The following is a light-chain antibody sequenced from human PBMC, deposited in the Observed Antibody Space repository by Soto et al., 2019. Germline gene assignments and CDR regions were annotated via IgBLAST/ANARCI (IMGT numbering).Light chain of an antibody. CDR3: AAWDDSLNGVV. Sequence: QSVLTQPPSASGTPGQGVTISCSGSSSNIGSNYVHWYHQLPGTAPKLLIYSNNHRPSGVPDRFSGSKSGTSASLAISGLQSEDEADYYCAAWDDSLNGVVFGGGTKLTVL. J-gene: IGLJ2*01. CDR2: SNN. V-gene: IGLV1-44*01. CDR1: SSNIGSNY.